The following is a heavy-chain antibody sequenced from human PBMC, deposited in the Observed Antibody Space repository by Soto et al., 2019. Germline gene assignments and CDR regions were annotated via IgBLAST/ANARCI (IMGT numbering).Heavy chain of an antibody. V-gene: IGHV3-48*01. CDR1: GFTFSIYS. CDR3: AREHIVVVVAATFDAFDI. J-gene: IGHJ3*02. CDR2: ISSSSSTI. Sequence: GGSLRLSCAASGFTFSIYSMNWVRQAPGKGLEWVSYISSSSSTIYYADSVKGRFTISRDNAKNSLYLQMNSLRAEDTAVYYCAREHIVVVVAATFDAFDIWGQGTMVTVSS. D-gene: IGHD2-15*01.